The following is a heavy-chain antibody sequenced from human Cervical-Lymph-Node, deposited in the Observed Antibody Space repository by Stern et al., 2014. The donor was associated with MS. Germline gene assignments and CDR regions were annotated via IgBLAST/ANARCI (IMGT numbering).Heavy chain of an antibody. V-gene: IGHV1-3*01. J-gene: IGHJ4*02. CDR3: ARGGASAFDY. D-gene: IGHD1-26*01. CDR1: GYTFTSYA. Sequence: QVQLVQSGAEVKKPGASVKVSCKASGYTFTSYAMHWVRQAPGQRLEWMGWINAGSGNTKYSQNFQGSATITRDTSASTAYMELSSLRSEDSAVYYCARGGASAFDYWGQGTLVTVSS. CDR2: INAGSGNT.